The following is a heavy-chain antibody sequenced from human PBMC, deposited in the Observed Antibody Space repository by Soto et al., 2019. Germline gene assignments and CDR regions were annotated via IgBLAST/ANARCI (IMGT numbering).Heavy chain of an antibody. Sequence: VASVKVSCKASGGTFSSYAISWVRQAPGQGLEWMGGIIPIFGTANYAQKFQGRVTITADESTSTAYMELSSLRSEDTAVYYCARDGRLGYSYGPGTYYYGMDVWGQGTTVTVSS. D-gene: IGHD5-18*01. V-gene: IGHV1-69*13. CDR1: GGTFSSYA. J-gene: IGHJ6*02. CDR3: ARDGRLGYSYGPGTYYYGMDV. CDR2: IIPIFGTA.